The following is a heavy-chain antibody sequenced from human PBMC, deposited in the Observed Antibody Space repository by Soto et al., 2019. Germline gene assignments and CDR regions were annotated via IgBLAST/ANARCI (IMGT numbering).Heavy chain of an antibody. CDR2: IYYSGYT. D-gene: IGHD6-13*01. CDR1: GGSISSSSYY. V-gene: IGHV4-39*01. Sequence: SETLSLTCTVSGGSISSSSYYWGWIRQPPGKGLEWIGSIYYSGYTYYNPSRKSRVTISVDTSKNQFSLKLSSVTAADTAVYFCARNGGSTWHDFDSWGQGTVVTVSS. J-gene: IGHJ4*02. CDR3: ARNGGSTWHDFDS.